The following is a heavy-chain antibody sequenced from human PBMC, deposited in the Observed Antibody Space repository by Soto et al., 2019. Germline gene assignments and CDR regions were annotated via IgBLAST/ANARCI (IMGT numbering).Heavy chain of an antibody. CDR1: GGSISSSNW. CDR2: IYYSGNT. J-gene: IGHJ4*02. Sequence: PSETLSLTCAVSGGSISSSNWWSWVRQPPGKGLEWIGEIYYSGNTYYNPSLKSRVTISVDTSKNQFSLKLSSVTAADTAVYYCARSWEYYASGSYFEYFDYWGQGTLVTVSS. CDR3: ARSWEYYASGSYFEYFDY. D-gene: IGHD3-10*01. V-gene: IGHV4-4*02.